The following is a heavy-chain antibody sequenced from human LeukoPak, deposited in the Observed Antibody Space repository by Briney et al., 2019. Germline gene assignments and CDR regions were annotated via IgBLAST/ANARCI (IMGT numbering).Heavy chain of an antibody. Sequence: PGGSLRLSCAASGLTFSNAWMSWVRQAPGKGLGWVSTTSAGGEDKHYADPVKGRFTTSRDNSKNTLYLQMNTLRAEDTALYYCAKDVGFCSGDSCSFFDYWGQGDLVTVSS. V-gene: IGHV3-23*01. CDR3: AKDVGFCSGDSCSFFDY. CDR1: GLTFSNAW. CDR2: TSAGGEDK. J-gene: IGHJ4*02. D-gene: IGHD2-15*01.